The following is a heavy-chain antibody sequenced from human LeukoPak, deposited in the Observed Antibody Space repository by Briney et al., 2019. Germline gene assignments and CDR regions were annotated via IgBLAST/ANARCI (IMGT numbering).Heavy chain of an antibody. Sequence: GGSLRLSCAASGFTFSSYSMNWVRQAPGKGLEWVSSISSSSSYIYYADSVKGRFTISRDNAKNSLYLQMNSLRAEDTAVYYCARQGLYYYYMDVWGKGTTVTVSS. CDR2: ISSSSSYI. V-gene: IGHV3-21*01. CDR3: ARQGLYYYYMDV. D-gene: IGHD3/OR15-3a*01. CDR1: GFTFSSYS. J-gene: IGHJ6*03.